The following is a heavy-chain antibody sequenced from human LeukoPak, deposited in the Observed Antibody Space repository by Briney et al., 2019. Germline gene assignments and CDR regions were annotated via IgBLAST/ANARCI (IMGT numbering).Heavy chain of an antibody. CDR1: GGSISSYY. V-gene: IGHV4-4*07. CDR2: IYTSGST. Sequence: PSETLSLTCTVSGGSISSYYWSWIRQPAGKGLEWIGRIYTSGSTNYNPSLKSRVTMSVDTSKNQFSLKLSSVTAADTAVYYCARDLGGYYDSSGYYYYGMDVWGQGTTVTVSS. D-gene: IGHD3-22*01. J-gene: IGHJ6*02. CDR3: ARDLGGYYDSSGYYYYGMDV.